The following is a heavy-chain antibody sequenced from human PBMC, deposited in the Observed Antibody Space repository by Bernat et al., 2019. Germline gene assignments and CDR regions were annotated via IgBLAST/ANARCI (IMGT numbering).Heavy chain of an antibody. CDR3: TGERACCGADCYIMDY. V-gene: IGHV3-73*01. Sequence: VQLVESGGGLVQPGGSLKLSCAASGFTFSGSAMHWVRQASGKGLEWVGRIRSKANSYATAYVASVKGRCTISRDDSKNTAYLQMNSLKTEDTAVYYCTGERACCGADCYIMDYWGQGTLVTVSS. D-gene: IGHD2-21*02. J-gene: IGHJ4*02. CDR2: IRSKANSYAT. CDR1: GFTFSGSA.